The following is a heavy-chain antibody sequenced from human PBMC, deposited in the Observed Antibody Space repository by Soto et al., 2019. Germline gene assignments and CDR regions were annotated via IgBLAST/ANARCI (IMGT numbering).Heavy chain of an antibody. Sequence: ASVKVSCTDSGYTLNSYGISWVRQDKRQGLEWMGWISAYNGNTNYAQKLQGRVTMTTDTSTSTAYMELRSLRSDDTAVYYCARGPVTYYDFWSGLYNWFDPWGQGTLVTVSS. D-gene: IGHD3-3*01. CDR3: ARGPVTYYDFWSGLYNWFDP. CDR1: GYTLNSYG. CDR2: ISAYNGNT. J-gene: IGHJ5*02. V-gene: IGHV1-18*01.